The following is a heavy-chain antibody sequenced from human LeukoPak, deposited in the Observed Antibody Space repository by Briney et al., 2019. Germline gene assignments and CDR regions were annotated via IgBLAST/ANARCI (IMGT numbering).Heavy chain of an antibody. CDR1: GFTFSSYG. V-gene: IGHV3-23*01. D-gene: IGHD3-22*01. Sequence: GGPLRLSCAASGFTFSSYGMSWVRQAPGKGLEWVSAISGSGGSTYYADSVKGRFTVSRDNSKNTLYLQMNSLRAEDTAVYYCAKGRITMIVVVTPFDHWGQGTLVTVSS. CDR3: AKGRITMIVVVTPFDH. CDR2: ISGSGGST. J-gene: IGHJ4*02.